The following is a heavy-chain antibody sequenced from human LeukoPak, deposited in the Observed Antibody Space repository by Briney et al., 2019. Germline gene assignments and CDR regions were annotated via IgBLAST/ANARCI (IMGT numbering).Heavy chain of an antibody. Sequence: ASVKVSCKASGYTFTGYYMDWVRQAPGQGLEWMGWINPNSGGTNYAQKFQGRVTMTRDTSISTAYMELSRLRSDDTAVYYCARVADFGVVINWFDPWGQGTLVTVSS. V-gene: IGHV1-2*02. D-gene: IGHD3-3*01. J-gene: IGHJ5*02. CDR1: GYTFTGYY. CDR3: ARVADFGVVINWFDP. CDR2: INPNSGGT.